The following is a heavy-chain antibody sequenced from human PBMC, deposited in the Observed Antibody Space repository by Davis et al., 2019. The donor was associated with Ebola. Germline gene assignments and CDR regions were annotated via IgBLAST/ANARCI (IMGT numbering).Heavy chain of an antibody. J-gene: IGHJ6*02. V-gene: IGHV3-74*01. D-gene: IGHD3-10*01. Sequence: HTGGSLRLSCAASGFTFCSYCMHWVRQAPGKGLVWVSRINSDGSSISYADFVKGRFPISRDNAKNTLYLQMNSLKTEDTAVYYCSAWITMVQGVIGRNGMDVWGQGTTVTVSS. CDR1: GFTFCSYC. CDR2: INSDGSSI. CDR3: SAWITMVQGVIGRNGMDV.